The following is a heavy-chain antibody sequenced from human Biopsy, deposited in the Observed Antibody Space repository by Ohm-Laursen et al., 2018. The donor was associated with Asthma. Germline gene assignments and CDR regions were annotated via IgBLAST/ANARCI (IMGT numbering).Heavy chain of an antibody. Sequence: SLRLSCSASGFTISTYWMHWVRQAPGKGLVWVSGISWNSGSIGYADSVKGRFTISRDNAKNSLYLQMNSLRVEDTALYYCAKATLGDIGKDYWGQGTLVTVSS. CDR1: GFTISTYW. V-gene: IGHV3-9*01. D-gene: IGHD2-21*01. J-gene: IGHJ4*02. CDR3: AKATLGDIGKDY. CDR2: ISWNSGSI.